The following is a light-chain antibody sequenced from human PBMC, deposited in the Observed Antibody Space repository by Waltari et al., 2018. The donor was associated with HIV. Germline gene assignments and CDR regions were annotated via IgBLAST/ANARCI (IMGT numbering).Light chain of an antibody. Sequence: QSALTQPASVSGSPGQSITISCTGTSRDVGGYNYVSWYQQPPVTAPKLMIYEVRNRPAGVSNSFSGAKSGNTASLTSSGLQAEDEADYYCSSYTSSSTLVVFGGGTKLTVL. CDR2: EVR. J-gene: IGLJ2*01. CDR3: SSYTSSSTLVV. V-gene: IGLV2-14*01. CDR1: SRDVGGYNY.